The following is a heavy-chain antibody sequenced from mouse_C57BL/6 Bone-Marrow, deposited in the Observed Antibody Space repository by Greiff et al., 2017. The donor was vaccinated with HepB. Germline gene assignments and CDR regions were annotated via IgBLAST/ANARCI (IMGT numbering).Heavy chain of an antibody. Sequence: QVQLQQPGAELVKPGASVKLSCKASGYTFTSYWMQWVKQRPGQGLEWIGEIDPSDSYTNYNQKFKGKATLTVDTSSSTAYMQLSSLTSEDSAVYCCARSSNWDYFDYWGQGTTLTVSS. CDR1: GYTFTSYW. D-gene: IGHD4-1*01. CDR3: ARSSNWDYFDY. CDR2: IDPSDSYT. J-gene: IGHJ2*01. V-gene: IGHV1-50*01.